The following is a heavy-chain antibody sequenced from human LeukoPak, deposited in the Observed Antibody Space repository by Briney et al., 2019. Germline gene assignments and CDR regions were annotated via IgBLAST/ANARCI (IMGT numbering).Heavy chain of an antibody. V-gene: IGHV4-61*02. J-gene: IGHJ3*02. D-gene: IGHD6-13*01. CDR2: IYTSGST. CDR1: GGSISSGSYY. CDR3: AREMGGVAAAGISGAFDI. Sequence: KSSETLSLTCTVSGGSISSGSYYWSWIRQPAGKGLEWIGRIYTSGSTNYNPSLKSRVTISVDTSKNQFSLKLSSVTAADTAVYYCAREMGGVAAAGISGAFDIWGQGTMVTVSS.